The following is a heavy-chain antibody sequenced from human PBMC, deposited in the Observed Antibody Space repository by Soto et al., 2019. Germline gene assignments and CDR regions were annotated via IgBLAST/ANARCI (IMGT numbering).Heavy chain of an antibody. CDR2: IDAGGGAT. CDR1: GCTFSDHA. Sequence: EEQLLESGGDLVQPGGSLRLSCAAAGCTFSDHAMTWVRQAPGKGLQWVSTIDAGGGATWDADSVRGRFTISRDNSKNTRSLQMNNLRPEDTAVYYCAKDGHRQDWYYHMDVWGKGTTVTVSS. V-gene: IGHV3-23*01. J-gene: IGHJ6*03. D-gene: IGHD2-15*01. CDR3: AKDGHRQDWYYHMDV.